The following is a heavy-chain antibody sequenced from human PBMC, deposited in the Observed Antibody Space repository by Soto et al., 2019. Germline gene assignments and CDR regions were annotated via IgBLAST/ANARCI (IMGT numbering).Heavy chain of an antibody. V-gene: IGHV1-69*02. J-gene: IGHJ4*02. D-gene: IGHD3-22*01. CDR1: GGTFSSYT. CDR3: ARGLHYDSISFDDY. CDR2: IIPILGIA. Sequence: QVQLVQSGAEVKKPGSSVKVSCKASGGTFSSYTISWVRQAPGQGLEWMGRIIPILGIAKYAQKFQGRVTITADKSTSTAYMELSSLRSEDTAVYYCARGLHYDSISFDDYWGQGTLVTVSS.